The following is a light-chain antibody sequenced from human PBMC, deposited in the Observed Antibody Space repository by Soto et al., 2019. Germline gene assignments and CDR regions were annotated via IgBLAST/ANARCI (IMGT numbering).Light chain of an antibody. CDR2: GGS. CDR1: QTIRSTY. J-gene: IGKJ2*01. Sequence: EIVLTQSPGTLSLSPGEGATLSCRASQTIRSTYLAWYQQKPGQAPRLLIYGGSSRATGIPVRFSGSGSGTDFTLTISRLELEDFAVYYCQCQQYGISPVYAFGQGTKVEIK. V-gene: IGKV3-20*01. CDR3: QQYGISPVYA.